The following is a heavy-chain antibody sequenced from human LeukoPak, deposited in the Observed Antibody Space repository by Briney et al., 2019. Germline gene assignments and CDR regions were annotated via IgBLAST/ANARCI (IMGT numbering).Heavy chain of an antibody. V-gene: IGHV4-59*01. J-gene: IGHJ4*02. Sequence: PSETLSLTCSVSGASINNCYWTWIRQPPGKGLEWIGYVYHTGASGYHPSLKSRVAMSLDTSKNQVSLNLRSVTAADTAVYFCTRVDGGHFDYWGQGTLVTVSS. CDR2: VYHTGAS. CDR3: TRVDGGHFDY. D-gene: IGHD2-15*01. CDR1: GASINNCY.